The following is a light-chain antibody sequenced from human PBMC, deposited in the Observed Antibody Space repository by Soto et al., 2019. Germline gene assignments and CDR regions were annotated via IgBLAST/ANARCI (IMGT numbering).Light chain of an antibody. CDR2: AAS. J-gene: IGKJ1*01. CDR3: QQYNNWPT. CDR1: QSISTY. V-gene: IGKV1-39*01. Sequence: DIQMAQSPSSLSASLGDTVTITCRASQSISTYLNWYQQKPGKAPKLLIYAASRLQSGVPSRFSGSGSGTDFTLTISSLQSEDFAVYYCQQYNNWPTFGQGTKVDIK.